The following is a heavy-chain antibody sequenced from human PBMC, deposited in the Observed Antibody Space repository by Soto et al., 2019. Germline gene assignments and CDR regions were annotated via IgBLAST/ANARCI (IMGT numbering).Heavy chain of an antibody. CDR1: GFTFSSYA. CDR3: AKKVVAAIGGLFGNWFDP. V-gene: IGHV3-23*01. CDR2: ISGSGGST. Sequence: PGGSLRLSCAASGFTFSSYAMSWVRQAPGKGLEWVSAISGSGGSTYYADSVKGRFTISRDNSKNTLYLQMNSLRAEDTAVYYCAKKVVAAIGGLFGNWFDPWGQGTLVTVSS. D-gene: IGHD2-15*01. J-gene: IGHJ5*02.